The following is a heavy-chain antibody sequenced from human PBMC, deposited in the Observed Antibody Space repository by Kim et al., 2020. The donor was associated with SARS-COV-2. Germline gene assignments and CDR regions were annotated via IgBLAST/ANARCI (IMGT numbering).Heavy chain of an antibody. CDR3: ARVSVSEPRAAPDY. J-gene: IGHJ4*02. V-gene: IGHV1-2*02. Sequence: AQKFQGRVTMTRDTSISTAYMELSRLRSDDTAVYYCARVSVSEPRAAPDYWGQGTLVTVSS. D-gene: IGHD3-3*02.